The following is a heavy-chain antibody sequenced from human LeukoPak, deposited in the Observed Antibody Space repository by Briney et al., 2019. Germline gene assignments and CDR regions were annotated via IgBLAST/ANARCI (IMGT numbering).Heavy chain of an antibody. D-gene: IGHD6-13*01. Sequence: SVKASCKASGGTFSSYAISWVRQAPGRGLEWMGGIIPIFGTANYAQKFQGRVTITADESTSTAYMELSSLRSEDTAVYYCASEIAAASPGDYWGQGTLVTVSS. CDR3: ASEIAAASPGDY. J-gene: IGHJ4*02. CDR2: IIPIFGTA. CDR1: GGTFSSYA. V-gene: IGHV1-69*01.